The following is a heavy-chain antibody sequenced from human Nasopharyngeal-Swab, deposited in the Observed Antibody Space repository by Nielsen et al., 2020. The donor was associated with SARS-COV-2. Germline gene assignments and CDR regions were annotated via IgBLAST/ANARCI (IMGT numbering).Heavy chain of an antibody. J-gene: IGHJ6*03. V-gene: IGHV3-53*01. CDR3: ARDRGFDGYYYMDV. Sequence: GGSLRLSCVASGFTFSDYYMSWVRQAPGKGLEWVSLISTGGTTSYADSVKGRFTISRDISKNTLYLQMNSLRAEDTAVYYCARDRGFDGYYYMDVWGKGTTVTVSS. D-gene: IGHD3-10*01. CDR1: GFTFSDYY. CDR2: ISTGGTT.